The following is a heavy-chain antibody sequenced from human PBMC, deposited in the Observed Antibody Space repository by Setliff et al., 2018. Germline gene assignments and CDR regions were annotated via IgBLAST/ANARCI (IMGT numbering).Heavy chain of an antibody. CDR3: ARDHYDYYDSRQAFDI. CDR2: IYSRGST. CDR1: GGSFSGYY. Sequence: SETLSLTCAVYGGSFSGYYWSWIRQPAGKGLEWIGRIYSRGSTNYNPSLKSRVTVSLDASKNQLSLKLSSVTAADTAVYYCARDHYDYYDSRQAFDIWGQGTMVTVSS. J-gene: IGHJ3*02. V-gene: IGHV4-4*07. D-gene: IGHD3-22*01.